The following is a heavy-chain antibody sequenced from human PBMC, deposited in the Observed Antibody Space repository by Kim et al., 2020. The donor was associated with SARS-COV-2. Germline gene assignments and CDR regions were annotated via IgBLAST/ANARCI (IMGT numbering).Heavy chain of an antibody. D-gene: IGHD3-10*01. CDR2: ISYDGSNK. CDR3: AKDGYGSGSYYPKPDSYYGMDV. CDR1: GFTFSSYG. J-gene: IGHJ6*02. V-gene: IGHV3-30*18. Sequence: GGSLRLSCAASGFTFSSYGMHWVRQAPGKGLEWVAVISYDGSNKYYADSVKGRFTISRDNSKNTLYLQMNSLRAEDTAVYYCAKDGYGSGSYYPKPDSYYGMDVWGQGTTVTVSS.